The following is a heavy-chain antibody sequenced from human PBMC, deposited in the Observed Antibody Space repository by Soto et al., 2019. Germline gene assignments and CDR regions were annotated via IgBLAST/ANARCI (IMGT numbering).Heavy chain of an antibody. Sequence: GGSLRLSCAASGFTFSSYAMHWVRQAPGKGLEWVAVISYDGSNKYYADSVKGRFTISRDNSKNTLYLQMNSLRAEDTAVYYCARANLPIAARDHRGVYYFDYWGQGTLVTVSS. D-gene: IGHD6-6*01. CDR1: GFTFSSYA. CDR2: ISYDGSNK. J-gene: IGHJ4*02. V-gene: IGHV3-30*04. CDR3: ARANLPIAARDHRGVYYFDY.